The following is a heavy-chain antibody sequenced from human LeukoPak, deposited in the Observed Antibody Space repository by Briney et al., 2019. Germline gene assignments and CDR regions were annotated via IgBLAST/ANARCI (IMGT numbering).Heavy chain of an antibody. J-gene: IGHJ6*03. D-gene: IGHD3-22*01. CDR2: ISAYNGNT. Sequence: ASVKVSCKASGYTLTSYGISSVRQAPGQGLEWMGWISAYNGNTNYAQKLQGRVTITSDTSTSTAYMELRSLRSDDTAVYYCARANRVRYYYDSSGTDYYMDVWGKGTTVTVSS. CDR3: ARANRVRYYYDSSGTDYYMDV. V-gene: IGHV1-18*01. CDR1: GYTLTSYG.